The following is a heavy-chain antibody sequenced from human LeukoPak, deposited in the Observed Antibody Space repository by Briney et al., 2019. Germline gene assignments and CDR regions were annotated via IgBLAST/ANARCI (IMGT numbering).Heavy chain of an antibody. D-gene: IGHD5-12*01. CDR1: GFTVSSNS. CDR2: ISSSSSYI. J-gene: IGHJ3*02. CDR3: ARVGYSWNAFDI. Sequence: KPGGSLRLSCTVSGFTVSSNSMNWVRQAPGKGLEWVSSISSSSSYIYYADSVKGRFTISKNNAKNSLYLQMNSLRAEDTAVYYCARVGYSWNAFDIWGQGTMVTVSS. V-gene: IGHV3-21*01.